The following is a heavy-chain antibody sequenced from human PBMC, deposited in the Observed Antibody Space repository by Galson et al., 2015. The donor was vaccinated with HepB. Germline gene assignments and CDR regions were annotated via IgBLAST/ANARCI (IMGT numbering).Heavy chain of an antibody. J-gene: IGHJ3*01. D-gene: IGHD6-19*01. CDR3: ATTLCGSGAYWTFDL. V-gene: IGHV3-48*03. CDR1: GLSFSSKT. CDR2: ISTTGTNI. Sequence: SLRLSCAASGLSFSSKTMNWVRKVPGKGLQWVAYISTTGTNIYYAESVKGRFTTTRDNAKNTVFLQMNSLRAEDTALYYCATTLCGSGAYWTFDLWGLGTLVTVAS.